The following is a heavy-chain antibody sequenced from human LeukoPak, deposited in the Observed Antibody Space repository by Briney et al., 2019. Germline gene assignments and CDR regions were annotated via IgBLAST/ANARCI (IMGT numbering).Heavy chain of an antibody. D-gene: IGHD2-2*03. CDR2: IYSGGST. CDR3: AGSLDIVVVPAAKDAFDI. CDR1: GGSFSGYY. Sequence: PSETLSLTCAVYGGSFSGYYWSWVRQAPGKGLEWVSVIYSGGSTYYADSVKGRFTISRDNSKNTLYLQMNSLRAEDTAVYYCAGSLDIVVVPAAKDAFDIWGQGTMVTVSS. V-gene: IGHV3-66*01. J-gene: IGHJ3*02.